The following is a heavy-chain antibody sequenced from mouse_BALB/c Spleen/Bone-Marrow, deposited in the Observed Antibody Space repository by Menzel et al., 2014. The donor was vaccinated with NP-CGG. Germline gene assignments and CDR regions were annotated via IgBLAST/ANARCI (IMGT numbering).Heavy chain of an antibody. V-gene: IGHV5-6-5*01. CDR3: VRWTTYPLMDY. J-gene: IGHJ4*01. Sequence: EVQRVESGGGLVKPGGSLKLSCAASGFTFSSYAMSWVRQTPEKRLEWVASISSAGSTYYPNSVEGRFTVSRDNARNILYLQMSSLRSEDTAMYYCVRWTTYPLMDYWGQGTSVTVSS. D-gene: IGHD5-5*01. CDR1: GFTFSSYA. CDR2: ISSAGST.